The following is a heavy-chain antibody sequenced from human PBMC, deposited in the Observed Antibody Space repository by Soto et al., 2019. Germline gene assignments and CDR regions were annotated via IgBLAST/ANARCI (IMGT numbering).Heavy chain of an antibody. V-gene: IGHV3-23*01. J-gene: IGHJ2*01. D-gene: IGHD6-13*01. CDR2: ISGGADST. CDR3: AKEDSSSWAVVSWYFDL. Sequence: GGSLRLSCEAFGFTFRSYAMNWVRQAPGKGLEWVSSISGGADSTYYADSVKGRFTISRDNSKNTLYLQMNSLRAEDTAVYYCAKEDSSSWAVVSWYFDLWGRGTLVTVSS. CDR1: GFTFRSYA.